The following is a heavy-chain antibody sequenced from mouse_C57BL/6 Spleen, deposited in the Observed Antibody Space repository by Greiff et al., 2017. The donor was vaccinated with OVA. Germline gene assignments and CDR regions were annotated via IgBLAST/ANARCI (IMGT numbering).Heavy chain of an antibody. CDR1: GYTFTDYY. J-gene: IGHJ2*01. D-gene: IGHD2-2*01. CDR3: AREEVDYGYSTDY. V-gene: IGHV1-26*01. CDR2: INPNNGGT. Sequence: EVQLQQSGPELVKPGASVKISCKASGYTFTDYYMNWVKQSHGKSLEWIGDINPNNGGTSYNQKFKGKATLTVDKSSSTAYMELRSLTSEDSAVYYCAREEVDYGYSTDYWGQGTTLTVSS.